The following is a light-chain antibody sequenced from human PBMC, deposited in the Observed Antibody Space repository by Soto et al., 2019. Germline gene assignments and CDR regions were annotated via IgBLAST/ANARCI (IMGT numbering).Light chain of an antibody. CDR2: EVS. CDR3: TSYAGSNNFV. Sequence: QSALTQPPSASGSPGQSVTISCTGTSSDAGSYNYVSWYQQHPGKAPKLMIFEVSKRPSGVPDRFSGSKSGNTASLTVSGLQAEDEADYYCTSYAGSNNFVFGGGTKLTVL. V-gene: IGLV2-8*01. CDR1: SSDAGSYNY. J-gene: IGLJ2*01.